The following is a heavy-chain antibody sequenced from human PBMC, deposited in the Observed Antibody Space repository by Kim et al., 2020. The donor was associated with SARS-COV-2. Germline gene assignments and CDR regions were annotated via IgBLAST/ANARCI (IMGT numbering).Heavy chain of an antibody. D-gene: IGHD2-21*02. Sequence: GSLRLSCAASGFTFSHSAMSWVRQAPGKGLEWVSGIFGSGSGKYYADSVKGRFTISRDNSENILYLQMHNLRAEDTAVYYCVKHLHVTTVTFYWFFELWGRGTLVTVSS. CDR1: GFTFSHSA. CDR2: IFGSGSGK. V-gene: IGHV3-23*01. CDR3: VKHLHVTTVTFYWFFEL. J-gene: IGHJ2*01.